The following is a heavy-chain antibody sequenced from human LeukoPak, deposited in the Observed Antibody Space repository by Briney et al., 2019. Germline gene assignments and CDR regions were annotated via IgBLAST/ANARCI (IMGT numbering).Heavy chain of an antibody. CDR3: ARDGDYVRRGYGMDV. J-gene: IGHJ6*02. CDR1: GFTFSSYW. D-gene: IGHD4-17*01. V-gene: IGHV3-7*01. Sequence: GGPLRLSCAASGFTFSSYWMSWVRQAPGKGLEGVASIKQYGSEKYYVDSVKGRFTIARDNAKNSLYLQMNSLRAEDTAVYYCARDGDYVRRGYGMDVWGQGTTVTVSS. CDR2: IKQYGSEK.